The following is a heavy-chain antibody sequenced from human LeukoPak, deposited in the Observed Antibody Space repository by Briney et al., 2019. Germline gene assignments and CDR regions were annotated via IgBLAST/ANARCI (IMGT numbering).Heavy chain of an antibody. CDR3: AKLSPTTLYDSRGWFDP. J-gene: IGHJ5*02. D-gene: IGHD3-3*01. CDR1: GFTFSFYT. CDR2: ISTSNTYI. Sequence: GGSLRLSCAASGFTFSFYTMTWVRQAPGKGLEWVSSISTSNTYIYYADSVKGRFTISRDNSKNTLYLQMNRLRAEDTAVYYCAKLSPTTLYDSRGWFDPWGQGTLVTVSS. V-gene: IGHV3-21*04.